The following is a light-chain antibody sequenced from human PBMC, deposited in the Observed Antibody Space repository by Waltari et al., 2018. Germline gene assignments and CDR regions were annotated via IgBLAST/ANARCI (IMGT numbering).Light chain of an antibody. CDR3: SSYAGTNNLV. CDR2: EVN. CDR1: SSAVGRYDF. J-gene: IGLJ3*02. V-gene: IGLV2-8*01. Sequence: QSALTQPPSASGSPGQSVTISCTGTSSAVGRYDFVSWYQQHPGKVPKLIIYEVNRRPSGVPERFSGSKSGNTASLTVSGLRAEDEADYYCSSYAGTNNLVFGGGTKLTVL.